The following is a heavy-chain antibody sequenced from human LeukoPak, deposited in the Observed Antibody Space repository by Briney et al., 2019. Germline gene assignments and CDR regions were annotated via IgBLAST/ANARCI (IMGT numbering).Heavy chain of an antibody. CDR1: GGSISSYY. CDR3: ARDQTYYYGSGSYYSPYYYYYMDV. V-gene: IGHV4-59*01. J-gene: IGHJ6*03. Sequence: SETLSLTCTVSGGSISSYYWSWIRQPPGEGLEWIGYIYYTGSTNYNPSLKSRVTISVDTSKNQVSLKLSSVTAADTAVYYCARDQTYYYGSGSYYSPYYYYYMDVWGKGTTVTVSS. D-gene: IGHD3-10*01. CDR2: IYYTGST.